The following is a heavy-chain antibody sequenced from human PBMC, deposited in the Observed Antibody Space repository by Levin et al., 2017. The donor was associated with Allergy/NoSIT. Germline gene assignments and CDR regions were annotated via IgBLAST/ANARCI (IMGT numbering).Heavy chain of an antibody. CDR3: ARDRGDYGGNSPFDY. J-gene: IGHJ4*02. CDR2: IWYDGSNK. D-gene: IGHD4-23*01. V-gene: IGHV3-33*01. CDR1: GFTFSSYG. Sequence: GGSLRLSCAASGFTFSSYGMHWVRQAPGKGLEWVAVIWYDGSNKYYADSVKGRFTISRDNSKNTLYLQMNSLRAEDTAVYYCARDRGDYGGNSPFDYWGQGTLVTVSS.